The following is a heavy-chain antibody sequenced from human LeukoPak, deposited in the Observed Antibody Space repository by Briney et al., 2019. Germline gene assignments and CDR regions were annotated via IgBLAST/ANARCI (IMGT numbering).Heavy chain of an antibody. J-gene: IGHJ4*02. CDR3: ARDIVATNFDY. Sequence: AGGSLRLSCAASGFTFSSYAMSWVRQAPGKGLEWVSTISGSGDSTYYADSVKGRFTISRDNSKNTLYLQMNSLRAEDTAVYYCARDIVATNFDYWGQGTLVTVSS. D-gene: IGHD5-12*01. V-gene: IGHV3-23*01. CDR2: ISGSGDST. CDR1: GFTFSSYA.